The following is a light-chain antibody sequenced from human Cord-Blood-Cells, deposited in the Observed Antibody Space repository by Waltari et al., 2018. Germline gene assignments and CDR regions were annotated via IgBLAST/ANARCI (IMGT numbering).Light chain of an antibody. CDR2: WAS. CDR1: QSVLYSSNNKNY. CDR3: QQYYSTPHS. V-gene: IGKV4-1*01. Sequence: DIVMTQSPASLALSLGERATINLTSTQSVLYSSNNKNYLAWYQQKPGQPPKLLIYWASTRESGVPDRFSGSGSGTDFTLTISSLQAEDVAVYYCQQYYSTPHSFGQGTKLEIK. J-gene: IGKJ2*03.